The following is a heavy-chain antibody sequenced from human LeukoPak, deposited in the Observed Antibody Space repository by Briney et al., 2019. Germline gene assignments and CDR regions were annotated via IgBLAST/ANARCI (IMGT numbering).Heavy chain of an antibody. CDR1: GFSFSDHY. CDR3: ARGAGRGGSDY. D-gene: IGHD5-24*01. Sequence: PGGSLRLSCAASGFSFSDHYMTWVRQAPGKGLEWLSYISGSGSDIDYAGSVKGRFTISRDNAKNSLYLQMNILRAEDTAVYYCARGAGRGGSDYWGQGTLVTVSS. CDR2: ISGSGSDI. V-gene: IGHV3-11*01. J-gene: IGHJ4*02.